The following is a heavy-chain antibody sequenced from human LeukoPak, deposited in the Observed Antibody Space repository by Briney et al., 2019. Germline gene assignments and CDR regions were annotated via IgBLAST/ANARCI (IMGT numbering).Heavy chain of an antibody. J-gene: IGHJ4*02. CDR3: ATGMAEMATIITPFDY. CDR1: GGTFSSYA. CDR2: IIPIFGTA. Sequence: SVKVSCKASGGTFSSYAISWVRQAPGQGLEWMGGIIPIFGTANYAQKFQGRVTITADKSTSTAYMELSSLRSEDTAVYYCATGMAEMATIITPFDYWGQGTLVTVSS. D-gene: IGHD5-24*01. V-gene: IGHV1-69*06.